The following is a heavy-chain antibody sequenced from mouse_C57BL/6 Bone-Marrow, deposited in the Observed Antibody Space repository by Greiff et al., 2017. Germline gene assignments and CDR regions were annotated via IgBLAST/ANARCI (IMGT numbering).Heavy chain of an antibody. CDR3: ARRYLLRRRGKLMDY. D-gene: IGHD1-1*01. CDR1: GYAFSSSW. Sequence: QVQLQQSGPELVKPGASVKISCKASGYAFSSSWMNWVKQRPGKGLEWIGRIYPGVGVTNYNGKFKGKATLTVDKSSSTAYMQLSSLTSEDSAVYFCARRYLLRRRGKLMDYWGQGTSVTVSS. V-gene: IGHV1-82*01. J-gene: IGHJ4*01. CDR2: IYPGVGVT.